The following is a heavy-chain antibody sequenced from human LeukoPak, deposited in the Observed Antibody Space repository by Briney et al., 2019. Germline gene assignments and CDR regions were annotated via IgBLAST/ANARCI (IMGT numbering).Heavy chain of an antibody. CDR3: AIERYSGYFDY. CDR1: GFTFSSYG. Sequence: GRSLRLSCAASGFTFSSYGMHWVRQAPGKGLEWVAVIWYDGSNKYYADSVKGRFTMSRDNSKNTLYLQINSLRAEDTAVYYCAIERYSGYFDYWAQGTLVTVSS. D-gene: IGHD5-12*01. CDR2: IWYDGSNK. V-gene: IGHV3-33*01. J-gene: IGHJ4*02.